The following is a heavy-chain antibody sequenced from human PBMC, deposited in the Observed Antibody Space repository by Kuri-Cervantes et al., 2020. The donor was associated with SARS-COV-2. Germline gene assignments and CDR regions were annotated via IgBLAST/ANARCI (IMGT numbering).Heavy chain of an antibody. CDR1: GFIFSDYY. D-gene: IGHD2-2*01. J-gene: IGHJ3*02. CDR3: ARGPPEYQLLNTAFDI. Sequence: GESLKISRAASGFIFSDYYMTWIRQAPGKGLEWVSNIGPSGTTKYYADSVKGRFTISRDNAKNSLYLQMNSLRAEDTAVYYCARGPPEYQLLNTAFDIWGQGTMVTVSS. V-gene: IGHV3-11*04. CDR2: IGPSGTTK.